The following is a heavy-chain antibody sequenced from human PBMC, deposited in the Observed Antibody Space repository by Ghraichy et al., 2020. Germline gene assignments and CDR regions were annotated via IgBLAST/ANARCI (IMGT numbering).Heavy chain of an antibody. CDR3: ARETESYYDFWSGYLNYYYMDV. D-gene: IGHD3-3*01. Sequence: GGSLRLSCAASGFTFSRSVVYWVRQAPGKGLEWVAVVSYDGSNKYYADSVKGRFTISRDNSKNTLYLHLNSLRTEDTAVYYCARETESYYDFWSGYLNYYYMDVGGKGTTVTVSS. V-gene: IGHV3-30-3*01. CDR2: VSYDGSNK. J-gene: IGHJ6*03. CDR1: GFTFSRSV.